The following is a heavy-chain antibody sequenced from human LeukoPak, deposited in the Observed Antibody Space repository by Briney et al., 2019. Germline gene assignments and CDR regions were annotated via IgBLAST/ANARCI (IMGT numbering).Heavy chain of an antibody. CDR2: ISGSGGST. D-gene: IGHD3-22*01. Sequence: GGSLRLSCAASGFTFSSYAMSWVRQAPGKGLEWISAISGSGGSTYYADSVKGRFTISRDNSKNTLYLQMNSLRAEDTAVYYCARSRLYDSSGYYYVGGFWFAFYIWGQGTMVTVSS. V-gene: IGHV3-23*01. CDR1: GFTFSSYA. CDR3: ARSRLYDSSGYYYVGGFWFAFYI. J-gene: IGHJ3*02.